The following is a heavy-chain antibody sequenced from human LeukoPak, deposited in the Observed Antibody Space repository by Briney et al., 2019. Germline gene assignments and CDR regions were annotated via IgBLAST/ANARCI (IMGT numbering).Heavy chain of an antibody. CDR3: AKDGRGYSYGTYYYYYMDV. Sequence: PGGSLRLSCSASGFTFSYHAMNWVRQAPGKGMEWVSAISGSGGSTYYADSVKGRFTISRDNSKNTLYLQMNSLRAEDTAVYYCAKDGRGYSYGTYYYYYMDVWGKGTTVTVSS. J-gene: IGHJ6*03. CDR2: ISGSGGST. D-gene: IGHD5-18*01. CDR1: GFTFSYHA. V-gene: IGHV3-23*01.